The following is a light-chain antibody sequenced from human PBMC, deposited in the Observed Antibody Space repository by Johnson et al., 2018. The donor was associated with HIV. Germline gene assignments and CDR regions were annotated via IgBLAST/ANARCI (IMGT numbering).Light chain of an antibody. Sequence: QLVLTQPPSVSAAPGQKVTISCSGSSSNIGNNYVSWYQQLPGTAPKLLIYDNNKRPSGIPDRFSGSKSGTSATLGITGLQTGDEVDYYCGTWDSSLSAYVIGTGTKVTVL. J-gene: IGLJ1*01. CDR1: SSNIGNNY. CDR2: DNN. CDR3: GTWDSSLSAYV. V-gene: IGLV1-51*01.